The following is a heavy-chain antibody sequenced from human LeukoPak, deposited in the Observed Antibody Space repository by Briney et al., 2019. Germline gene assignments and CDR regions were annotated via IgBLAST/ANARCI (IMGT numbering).Heavy chain of an antibody. CDR1: GFPFSSHW. CDR2: INSDGSEK. CDR3: ARDRTGIVGALGI. D-gene: IGHD1-26*01. J-gene: IGHJ3*02. Sequence: GGSLRLSCAASGFPFSSHWLSWFRQSPGRGLEWVAHINSDGSEKNYVDSVKGRFTISRDNSKNTLYLQMNSLRAEDTAVYYCARDRTGIVGALGIWGQGTMVTVSS. V-gene: IGHV3-7*03.